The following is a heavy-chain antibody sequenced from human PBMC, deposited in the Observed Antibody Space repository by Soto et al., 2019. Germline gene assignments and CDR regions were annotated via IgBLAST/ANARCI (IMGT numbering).Heavy chain of an antibody. CDR2: ISYDGSNK. V-gene: IGHV3-30*03. J-gene: IGHJ6*02. CDR1: GFIFSSYS. CDR3: ARDRIPTGMDV. Sequence: PGGSLXLSCAAYGFIFSSYSMHWVRQAPGKGLEWVAVISYDGSNKYYADSVKGRFTISRDNSKNTLYLQMNSLRAEDTAVYYCARDRIPTGMDVWGQRTTVTVSS.